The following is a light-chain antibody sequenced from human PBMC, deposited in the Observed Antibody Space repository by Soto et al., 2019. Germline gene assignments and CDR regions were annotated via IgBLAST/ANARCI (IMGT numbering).Light chain of an antibody. CDR2: LNSDGSH. CDR3: QTWSTDIRV. CDR1: SGHNSYA. J-gene: IGLJ3*02. V-gene: IGLV4-69*01. Sequence: QSVLTQPPSASASLGASVKLTCTLSSGHNSYAIAWHQQQPEKGPRYLMKLNSDGSHNKGDGIPDRFSGSSSGAEWYLTISSLQSEDEADYYCQTWSTDIRVFGGGTKVTVL.